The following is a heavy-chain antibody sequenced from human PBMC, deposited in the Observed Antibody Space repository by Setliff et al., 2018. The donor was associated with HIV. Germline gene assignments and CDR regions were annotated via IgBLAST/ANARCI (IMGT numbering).Heavy chain of an antibody. CDR1: GGSFNTYA. CDR2: IISIFDKA. J-gene: IGHJ3*02. D-gene: IGHD5-18*01. Sequence: ASVKVSCKSSGGSFNTYAINWVRQAPGQGLEWMGGIISIFDKANYEQKFHGRLTITADDSTRTVYMELNSLGSGDTAVYYCARGGVRGYSYGEAFDIWGQGTLVTVSS. CDR3: ARGGVRGYSYGEAFDI. V-gene: IGHV1-69*13.